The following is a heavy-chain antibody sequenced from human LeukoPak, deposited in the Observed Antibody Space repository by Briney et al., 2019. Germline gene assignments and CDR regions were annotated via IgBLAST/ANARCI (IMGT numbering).Heavy chain of an antibody. D-gene: IGHD3-22*01. J-gene: IGHJ3*02. V-gene: IGHV4-59*01. Sequence: SETLSLTCIVSGGSISSYYWSWIRQPPGKGLEWIGYIYYSGSTNYNPSLKSRVTISVDTSKKQFSLKLSSVTAADTAVYYCACLTTADAFDIWGQGTMVTVSS. CDR2: IYYSGST. CDR3: ACLTTADAFDI. CDR1: GGSISSYY.